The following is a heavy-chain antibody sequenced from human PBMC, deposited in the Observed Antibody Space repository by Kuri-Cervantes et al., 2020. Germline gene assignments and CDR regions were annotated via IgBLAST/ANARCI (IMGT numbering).Heavy chain of an antibody. J-gene: IGHJ3*02. CDR1: GGSVSSGSYY. V-gene: IGHV4-61*01. Sequence: SETLSLTCTVSGGSVSSGSYYWSWIRQPPGKGLEWIGYIYYSGSTNYNPSLKSRVTISVDTSKNQFSLKLSSVTAADTAVYYCARRGIAVAVAFDIWGQGTMVTVSS. CDR3: ARRGIAVAVAFDI. CDR2: IYYSGST. D-gene: IGHD6-19*01.